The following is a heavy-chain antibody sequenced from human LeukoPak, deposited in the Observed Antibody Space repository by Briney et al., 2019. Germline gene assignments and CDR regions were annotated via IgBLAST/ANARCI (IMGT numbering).Heavy chain of an antibody. CDR2: IGGNGET. J-gene: IGHJ4*02. V-gene: IGHV3-23*01. Sequence: GGSLRLSCAASGLSFSSFAMSWVRQGPARGLEWVSSIGGNGETFYADSVKGRFTLSSDSSRNTVYFQLNNLRVEDTAIYYCARASWVSSTDAVRWGQGTLVTVSS. CDR3: ARASWVSSTDAVR. CDR1: GLSFSSFA. D-gene: IGHD3-16*01.